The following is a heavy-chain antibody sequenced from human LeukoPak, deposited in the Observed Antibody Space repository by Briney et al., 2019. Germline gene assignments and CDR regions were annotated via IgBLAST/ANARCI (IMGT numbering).Heavy chain of an antibody. J-gene: IGHJ4*02. Sequence: QPGGSLRLSCAASGFTFSSYSMSWVRQAPGKGLEWFSAISGRGTNTYYADSVEGRFTISRDNSKNTLYMQMNSLRAEDTAVYYCAKAVVIVPTATPFDYWGQGTLVTVSS. CDR3: AKAVVIVPTATPFDY. CDR1: GFTFSSYS. CDR2: ISGRGTNT. D-gene: IGHD2-2*01. V-gene: IGHV3-23*01.